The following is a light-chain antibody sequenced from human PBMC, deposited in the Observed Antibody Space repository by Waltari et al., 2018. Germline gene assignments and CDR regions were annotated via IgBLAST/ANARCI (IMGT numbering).Light chain of an antibody. Sequence: QSALTQTATVSGSPGQSITISCSGASSDIGKYNLVSWYQQHPGKAPPLLVYDVDKRPSGVSNRFSGSKSGNTAFLTISGLQTADEADYYCCSYAGSAVSVFGGGTKLTVL. CDR2: DVD. J-gene: IGLJ3*02. CDR3: CSYAGSAVSV. CDR1: SSDIGKYNL. V-gene: IGLV2-23*02.